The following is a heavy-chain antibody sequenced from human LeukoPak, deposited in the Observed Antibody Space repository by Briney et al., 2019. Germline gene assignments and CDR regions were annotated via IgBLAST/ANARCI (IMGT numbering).Heavy chain of an antibody. V-gene: IGHV4-39*07. Sequence: SETLSLTCTVSGGSISSSSHYWGWIRQPPGKGLEWIGSIYYSGSTYYNPSLKSRVTISVDTSKNQFSLKLSSVTAADTAVYYCAGDVVYLYCSSTSCDYYYYYMDVWGKGTTVTVSS. J-gene: IGHJ6*03. CDR1: GGSISSSSHY. CDR2: IYYSGST. D-gene: IGHD2-2*01. CDR3: AGDVVYLYCSSTSCDYYYYYMDV.